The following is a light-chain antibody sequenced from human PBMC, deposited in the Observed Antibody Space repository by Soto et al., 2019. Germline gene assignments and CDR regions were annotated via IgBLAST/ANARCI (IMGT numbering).Light chain of an antibody. Sequence: EIVMTQSPATLSVSPGERATLSCRASQSVSSNLAWYQQKPGQAPGLLIYGASTRATGIPARFSGSGSGTEFTLTISSLQSADFAVYYCQQYNNWPPLTFGGGTKVEIK. CDR2: GAS. CDR3: QQYNNWPPLT. J-gene: IGKJ4*01. V-gene: IGKV3-15*01. CDR1: QSVSSN.